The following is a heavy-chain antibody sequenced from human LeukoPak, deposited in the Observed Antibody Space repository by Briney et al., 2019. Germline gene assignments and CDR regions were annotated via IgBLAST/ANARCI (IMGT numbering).Heavy chain of an antibody. Sequence: ASVKVSCKASGYTFTGYYMHWVRQAPGQGLEWMGRINPNSGGTNYAQKFQGRVTMTRDTSISTAYMELNRLTSDDTAVYYCARDPRPNIATAGSDSWGQGTLVTVSS. CDR3: ARDPRPNIATAGSDS. CDR2: INPNSGGT. D-gene: IGHD6-13*01. V-gene: IGHV1-2*06. CDR1: GYTFTGYY. J-gene: IGHJ4*02.